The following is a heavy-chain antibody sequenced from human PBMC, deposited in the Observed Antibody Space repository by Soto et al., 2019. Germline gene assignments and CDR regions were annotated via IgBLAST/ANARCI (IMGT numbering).Heavy chain of an antibody. Sequence: QEQLVQSGAEVKKPGSSVKVSCKASGGLFSSYPISWVRQVPGQGLEWMGGIIPVFRTAYYTQRFQGRVTITVDAYKNTDYTELSSLISEDTDIYYCARGGSCYTWFTDFWSQGTLVTVSS. CDR2: IIPVFRTA. J-gene: IGHJ4*02. V-gene: IGHV1-69*01. D-gene: IGHD3-22*01. CDR3: ARGGSCYTWFTDF. CDR1: GGLFSSYP.